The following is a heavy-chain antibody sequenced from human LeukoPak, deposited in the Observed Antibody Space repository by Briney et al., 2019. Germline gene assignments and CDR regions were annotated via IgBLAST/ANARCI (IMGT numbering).Heavy chain of an antibody. CDR2: LFYTGST. D-gene: IGHD3-10*01. V-gene: IGHV4-39*01. J-gene: IGHJ4*02. Sequence: SETLSLTCTVSGGSISSSSYYWGWIRQPPGKGLEWIGSLFYTGSTYYNPSLESRVTTSVDTSKNQFSLKLSSVTAADTAVYYCARWGYYYGSGSYYNSIFDYWGQGTLVTVSS. CDR1: GGSISSSSYY. CDR3: ARWGYYYGSGSYYNSIFDY.